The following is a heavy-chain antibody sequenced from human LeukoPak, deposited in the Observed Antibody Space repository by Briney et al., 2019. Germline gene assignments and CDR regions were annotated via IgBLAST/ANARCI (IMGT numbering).Heavy chain of an antibody. CDR3: ATSTTVTTDYFVY. Sequence: SETLSLTCTVSGGSISSYYWSWIRQPPGKGLEWIGYIYYSGSTNYNPSLKSRVTISVDTSKNQFSLKLSSVTAADTAVYYCATSTTVTTDYFVYWGQGTLVTVSS. D-gene: IGHD4-17*01. J-gene: IGHJ4*02. CDR2: IYYSGST. V-gene: IGHV4-59*08. CDR1: GGSISSYY.